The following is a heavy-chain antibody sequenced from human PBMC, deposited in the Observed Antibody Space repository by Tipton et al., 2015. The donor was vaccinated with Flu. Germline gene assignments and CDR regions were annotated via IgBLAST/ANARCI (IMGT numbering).Heavy chain of an antibody. CDR2: INPNSGGR. CDR3: ARRSWDY. V-gene: IGHV1-2*02. J-gene: IGHJ4*02. CDR1: GYTVTDYY. Sequence: QSGAEVKKPGASVRVSCRASGYTVTDYYIHWVRQAPGQGLEWMGWINPNSGGRKDAQKFQGRVSMTWDTSISTVYMALSRLKSDDTAVYYCARRSWDYWGQGTLVIVSS.